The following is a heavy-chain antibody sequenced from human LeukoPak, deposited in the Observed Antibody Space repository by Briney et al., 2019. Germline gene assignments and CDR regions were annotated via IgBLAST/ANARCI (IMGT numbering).Heavy chain of an antibody. D-gene: IGHD6-25*01. V-gene: IGHV1-18*01. CDR1: GYTFTSFG. Sequence: WASVKVSCKASGYTFTSFGIAWVRQAPGQGLEWVGWISTSSDQRRYAHMLQDRVTMTTDTSTSTAYMELRSLRSDDAGVYYCARDTNWQRDYWGQGTLVTVSS. J-gene: IGHJ4*02. CDR2: ISTSSDQR. CDR3: ARDTNWQRDY.